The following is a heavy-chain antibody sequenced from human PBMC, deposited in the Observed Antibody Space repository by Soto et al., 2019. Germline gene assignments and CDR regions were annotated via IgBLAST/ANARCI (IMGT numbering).Heavy chain of an antibody. V-gene: IGHV6-1*01. CDR2: TYYRSKWYN. CDR3: ARGGTIVVVPAAIDFDY. D-gene: IGHD2-2*01. Sequence: SQTLSLTCAISGDSVSSNSAAWNWIRQSPSRGLEWLGRTYYRSKWYNDYAVSVKSRITINPDTSKNQFSLQLNSVTPEDTAVYYCARGGTIVVVPAAIDFDYRGQRTLVTASS. J-gene: IGHJ4*02. CDR1: GDSVSSNSAA.